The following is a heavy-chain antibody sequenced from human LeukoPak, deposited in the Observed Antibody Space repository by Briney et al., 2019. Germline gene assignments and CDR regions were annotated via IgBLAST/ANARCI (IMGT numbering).Heavy chain of an antibody. Sequence: GASVKVSCKASGYTFTSYGISWVRQAPGQGLEWMGWISAYNGNTNYAQKLQGRVTMTRDMSTSTVYMELSSLRSEDTAVYYCARDGIYYDSSGSVDPWGQGTLVTVSS. V-gene: IGHV1-18*01. CDR3: ARDGIYYDSSGSVDP. CDR2: ISAYNGNT. D-gene: IGHD3-22*01. CDR1: GYTFTSYG. J-gene: IGHJ5*02.